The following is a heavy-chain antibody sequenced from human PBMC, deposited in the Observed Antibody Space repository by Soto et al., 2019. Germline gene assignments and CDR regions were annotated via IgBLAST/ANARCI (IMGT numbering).Heavy chain of an antibody. D-gene: IGHD3-10*01. J-gene: IGHJ5*02. Sequence: SVKVSCKASGGTFSIYAISCVLQSPLQGLEWMGGIIPIFGTANYAQKFQGRVTITADESTSTAYMELSSLRSEDTAVYYCARGDYYGSGSIPFDPWGQGTLVTVSS. CDR1: GGTFSIYA. CDR2: IIPIFGTA. CDR3: ARGDYYGSGSIPFDP. V-gene: IGHV1-69*13.